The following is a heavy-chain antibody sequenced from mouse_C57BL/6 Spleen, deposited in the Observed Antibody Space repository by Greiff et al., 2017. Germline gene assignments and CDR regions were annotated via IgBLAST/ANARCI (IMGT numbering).Heavy chain of an antibody. Sequence: VQLQQPGAELVRPGSSVKLSCKASGYTFTSYWMDWVKQRPGQGLEWIGNIYPSDSETHYNQKFKDKATLTVDKSSSTAYMQLSSLTSEDSAVYYCARWGNYGTFGYWGQGTTLTVSS. D-gene: IGHD1-1*01. CDR3: ARWGNYGTFGY. CDR1: GYTFTSYW. V-gene: IGHV1-61*01. CDR2: IYPSDSET. J-gene: IGHJ2*01.